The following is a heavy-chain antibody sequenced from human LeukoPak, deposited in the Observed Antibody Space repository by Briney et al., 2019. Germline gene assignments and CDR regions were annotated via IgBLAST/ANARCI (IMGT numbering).Heavy chain of an antibody. CDR2: IYYSGTS. Sequence: PSQTLSLTCTVSGGSISKFYWSCIRQPPGKGLGWVGYIYYSGTSHSIPSLRSRVTISVDTSKNQFSLKLSSVPAAHTAVYYCARHIGFCSSTTCQARFDPWGQGTLVTVSS. CDR3: ARHIGFCSSTTCQARFDP. V-gene: IGHV4-59*08. CDR1: GGSISKFY. D-gene: IGHD2-2*01. J-gene: IGHJ5*02.